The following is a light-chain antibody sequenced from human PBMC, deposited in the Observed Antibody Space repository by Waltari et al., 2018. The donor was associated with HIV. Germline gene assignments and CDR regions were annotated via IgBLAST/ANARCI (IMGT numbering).Light chain of an antibody. CDR2: GNT. Sequence: QSVLTQPPSVSGAPGQRVTISCTGSSSNIGAGYDVHWYQQLPGTAPKLLISGNTNRPSGVPDRFAGSKSGTSASLAITGLQAEDEADYYCQSLRVFGGGTKLTVL. CDR1: SSNIGAGYD. CDR3: QSLRV. V-gene: IGLV1-40*01. J-gene: IGLJ2*01.